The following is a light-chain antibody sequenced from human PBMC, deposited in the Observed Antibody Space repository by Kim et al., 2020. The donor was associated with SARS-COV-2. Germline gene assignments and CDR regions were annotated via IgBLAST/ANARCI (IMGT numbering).Light chain of an antibody. CDR3: CSYAGSSSWV. J-gene: IGLJ3*02. Sequence: QSALTQPASVPGSPGQSITIPCTGTSSDVGSYNLVSWYQQHPGKAPKLMIYEVSKRPSGVSNRFSGSKSGNTASLTISGLQAEDEADYYCCSYAGSSSWVFGGGTQLTVL. CDR1: SSDVGSYNL. V-gene: IGLV2-23*02. CDR2: EVS.